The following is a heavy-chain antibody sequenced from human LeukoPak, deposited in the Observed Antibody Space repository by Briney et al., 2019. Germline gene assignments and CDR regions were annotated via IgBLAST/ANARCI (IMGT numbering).Heavy chain of an antibody. Sequence: GGSLRLSCAASGFPFRSYGMGWVRPAPGKGLEWVSAIIGRGPNTYYADSVKGRFTISRDNSKNPLYLQMNSLTAADTAVYYCAKKLSSGRVFDYWGQGTLVAVSS. D-gene: IGHD6-25*01. CDR3: AKKLSSGRVFDY. J-gene: IGHJ4*02. V-gene: IGHV3-23*01. CDR2: IIGRGPNT. CDR1: GFPFRSYG.